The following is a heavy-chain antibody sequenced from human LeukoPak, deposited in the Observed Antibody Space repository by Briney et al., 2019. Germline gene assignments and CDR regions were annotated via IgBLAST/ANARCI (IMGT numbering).Heavy chain of an antibody. Sequence: GGSLRLSCAASGFTFSSYWMHWVRQAPGKGLVWVSRISSGGSTTTYADSVKGRFTISRDNAKNTLYLQMNSLRAEDTAVYYCARASWYNWFDPWGQGTLVTVSS. CDR1: GFTFSSYW. CDR2: ISSGGSTT. J-gene: IGHJ5*02. CDR3: ARASWYNWFDP. V-gene: IGHV3-74*01. D-gene: IGHD2-15*01.